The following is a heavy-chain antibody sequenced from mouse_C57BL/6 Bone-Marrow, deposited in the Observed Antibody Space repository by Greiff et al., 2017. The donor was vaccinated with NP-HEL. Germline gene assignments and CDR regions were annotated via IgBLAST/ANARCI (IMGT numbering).Heavy chain of an antibody. V-gene: IGHV14-4*01. CDR2: IDPVNGDP. CDR3: TTEGLRLDD. CDR1: GFNIQDDY. J-gene: IGHJ2*01. D-gene: IGHD2-4*01. Sequence: EVHLVESGAELVRPGASVKLSCTASGFNIQDDYMHWVKQRPEQGLEWIGWIDPVNGDPEYASTFQGKATITADTSSNTAYLQLSSLASEDTAVYYCTTEGLRLDDWGQGTTLTVSS.